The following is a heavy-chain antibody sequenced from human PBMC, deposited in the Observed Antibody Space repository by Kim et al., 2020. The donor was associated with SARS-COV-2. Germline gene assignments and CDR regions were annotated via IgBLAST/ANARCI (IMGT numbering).Heavy chain of an antibody. V-gene: IGHV4-31*03. CDR1: GDSIMSDNYY. Sequence: SETLSLTCSVSGDSIMSDNYYWNWIRQHPGQGLEWIGHIYDGGTTYFNPSLQGRIDISLEKSNNQFSLKMTSLAVADTAVYFCVRQKKSCHRTSCPLDNWGQGILVTVSS. J-gene: IGHJ4*02. CDR2: IYDGGTT. CDR3: VRQKKSCHRTSCPLDN. D-gene: IGHD3-22*01.